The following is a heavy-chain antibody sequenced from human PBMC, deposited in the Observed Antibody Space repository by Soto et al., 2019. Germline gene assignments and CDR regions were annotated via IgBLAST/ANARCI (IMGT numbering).Heavy chain of an antibody. CDR2: INPNSGST. CDR3: ARAGIAYCSSTTCYLYYYVMDV. CDR1: GYSVTSYY. Sequence: SVKVSCKASGYSVTSYYMHWVRQAPGQGLEWMGIINPNSGSTTYAQKFQGRVTMTRDTSTSTVYMELTSLTSGDTAVYYCARAGIAYCSSTTCYLYYYVMDVWGQGTTVTVSS. V-gene: IGHV1-46*01. D-gene: IGHD2-2*01. J-gene: IGHJ6*02.